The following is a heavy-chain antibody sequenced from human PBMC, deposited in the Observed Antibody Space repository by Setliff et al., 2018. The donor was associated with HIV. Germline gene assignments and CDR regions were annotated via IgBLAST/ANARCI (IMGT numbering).Heavy chain of an antibody. Sequence: ASVKVSCKPSGYTFTNYDINWVRQAAGQGLEWMGWMNPGSRNTGYAQRLEGSVTMTWDTSINTAYMELNNVKFEDTAVYYCARARTDHYDRGRRSHYYIDVWARGATVTVSS. CDR2: MNPGSRNT. CDR1: GYTFTNYD. V-gene: IGHV1-8*02. J-gene: IGHJ6*03. CDR3: ARARTDHYDRGRRSHYYIDV. D-gene: IGHD3-22*01.